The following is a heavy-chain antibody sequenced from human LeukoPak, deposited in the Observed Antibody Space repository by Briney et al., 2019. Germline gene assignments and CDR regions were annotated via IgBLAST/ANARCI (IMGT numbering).Heavy chain of an antibody. CDR3: ATLHYYCGSGSYHVY. D-gene: IGHD3-10*01. Sequence: PGGSLRLSCTASGFTLRKYAMTGVRQAPGKGLEWVSAISSSGGRTYYADSVKGRFTISRDNSKNTLYLQMNSLRAEDTAVYYCATLHYYCGSGSYHVYWGQGTLVTVSS. CDR1: GFTLRKYA. CDR2: ISSSGGRT. V-gene: IGHV3-23*01. J-gene: IGHJ4*02.